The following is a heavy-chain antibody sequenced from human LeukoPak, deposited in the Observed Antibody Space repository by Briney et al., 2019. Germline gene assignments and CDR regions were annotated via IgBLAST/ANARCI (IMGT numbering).Heavy chain of an antibody. V-gene: IGHV4-4*02. D-gene: IGHD1-20*01. J-gene: IGHJ4*02. CDR3: ARTYNWNVPFDS. CDR2: IYHSGNT. Sequence: PSGTLSLTCGVSGGSVSGSDWWTWIRQPPGKGLAWIGEIYHSGNTNYNPSLKSRVTISIDKSKNQFSLKLSSVTAADTAIYYCARTYNWNVPFDSWGQGTLVTVSS. CDR1: GGSVSGSDW.